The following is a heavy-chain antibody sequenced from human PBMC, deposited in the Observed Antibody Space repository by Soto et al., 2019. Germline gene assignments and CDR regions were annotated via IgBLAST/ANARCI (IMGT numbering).Heavy chain of an antibody. CDR2: ISSSGSTI. Sequence: GGSLRLSCAASGFTFSSYEMNWVRQAPGKGLEWVSCISSSGSTIYYADSVKGRFTISRDNAKNSLYLQMNSLRAEDTAGYYCARAPRPGGSGIYTWFDPRGPGTLVTASS. J-gene: IGHJ5*02. CDR1: GFTFSSYE. D-gene: IGHD3-10*01. V-gene: IGHV3-48*03. CDR3: ARAPRPGGSGIYTWFDP.